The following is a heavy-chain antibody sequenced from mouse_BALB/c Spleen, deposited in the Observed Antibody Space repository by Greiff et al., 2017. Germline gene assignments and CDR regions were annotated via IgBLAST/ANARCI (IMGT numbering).Heavy chain of an antibody. CDR3: ARQVGLGY. D-gene: IGHD3-1*01. CDR1: GFNIKETY. V-gene: IGHV14-3*02. Sequence: VQLQQSGAELVKPGASVKLSCTASGFNIKETYMHWVKQRPEQGLEWIGRIDPANGNTKYDPKFQGKATITADTSSNTAYLQLSSLTSEDTAVYYCARQVGLGYWGQGTTLTVSS. J-gene: IGHJ2*01. CDR2: IDPANGNT.